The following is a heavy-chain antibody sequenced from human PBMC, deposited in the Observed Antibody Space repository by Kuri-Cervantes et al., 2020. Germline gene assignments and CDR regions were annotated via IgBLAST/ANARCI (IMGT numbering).Heavy chain of an antibody. CDR3: ARLWSSPPYYFDY. J-gene: IGHJ4*02. D-gene: IGHD3-3*01. CDR2: VDHRGGT. V-gene: IGHV4-34*01. CDR1: GGSFTDYY. Sequence: GSLRLSCAVYGGSFTDYYWNWIRQPPGKGLEWIGRVDHRGGTNYNPSLRSRVTISIDKSKNHFSLSLTSVTAADTAVYYCARLWSSPPYYFDYWGQGTLVTVSS.